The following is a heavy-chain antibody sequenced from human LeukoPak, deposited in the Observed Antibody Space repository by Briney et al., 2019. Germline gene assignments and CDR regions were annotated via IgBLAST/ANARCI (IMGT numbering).Heavy chain of an antibody. Sequence: ASVKVSCTASGFTFTTSAVQWVRQARGQRLEWIGWIVVGSGNTNYAQKFQERVTITRDMSTSTAYMELSSLRSEDTAVYYCAAGQYYYDSSGNKPWGQGTLVTVSA. D-gene: IGHD3-22*01. CDR2: IVVGSGNT. V-gene: IGHV1-58*01. CDR1: GFTFTTSA. CDR3: AAGQYYYDSSGNKP. J-gene: IGHJ5*02.